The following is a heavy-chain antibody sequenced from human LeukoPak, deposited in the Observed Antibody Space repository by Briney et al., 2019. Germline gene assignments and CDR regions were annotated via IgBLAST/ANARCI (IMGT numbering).Heavy chain of an antibody. CDR2: IIPILGIA. CDR1: GGTFSSYA. Sequence: SVKVSCKASGGTFSSYAISWVRQAPGQGLEWMGRIIPILGIANYAQKFQGRVTITADKSTSTAYMELSSLRSEDTAVYYCARDRPTYGSGSYYNVYFDYWGQGTLVTVSS. V-gene: IGHV1-69*04. J-gene: IGHJ4*02. CDR3: ARDRPTYGSGSYYNVYFDY. D-gene: IGHD3-10*01.